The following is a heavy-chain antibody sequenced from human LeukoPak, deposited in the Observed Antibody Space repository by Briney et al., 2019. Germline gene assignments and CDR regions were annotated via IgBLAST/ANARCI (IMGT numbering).Heavy chain of an antibody. Sequence: GGSLRLSCAASGLPFTNAWMSWVRQAPGKGLEWVSAISGSGGSTYYADSVKGRFTISRDNSKNTLYLQMNSLRAEDTAVYYCAKEGPLRYFDYWGQGTLVTVSS. CDR3: AKEGPLRYFDY. V-gene: IGHV3-23*01. CDR1: GLPFTNAW. J-gene: IGHJ4*02. D-gene: IGHD3-16*01. CDR2: ISGSGGST.